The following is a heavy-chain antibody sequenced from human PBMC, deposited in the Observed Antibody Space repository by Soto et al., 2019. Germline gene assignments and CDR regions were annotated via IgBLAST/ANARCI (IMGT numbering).Heavy chain of an antibody. D-gene: IGHD5-12*01. CDR2: IKQDGSEK. Sequence: EVQLVESGGGLVQPGGSLRLSCADSGFTFSSYWMSWVRQAPGKGLEWVANIKQDGSEKYYVDSVKGRFTISRDNAENSLFLQMSSLRAEDTAVYYCARETVELATNGWGQGTLVTVSS. CDR3: ARETVELATNG. J-gene: IGHJ4*02. CDR1: GFTFSSYW. V-gene: IGHV3-7*01.